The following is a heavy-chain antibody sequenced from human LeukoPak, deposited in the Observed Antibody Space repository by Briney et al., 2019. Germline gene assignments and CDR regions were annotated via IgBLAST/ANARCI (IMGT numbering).Heavy chain of an antibody. V-gene: IGHV3-21*01. CDR2: ISSSSSYI. D-gene: IGHD2-21*01. CDR3: ARARLFDYLSARDYYYYMDV. Sequence: GGSLRLSCAASGFTFSSYSMNLVRQAPGKGLGWVSSISSSSSYIYYADSVKGRFTISRDNAKNSLYLQMNSLRAEDTAVYYCARARLFDYLSARDYYYYMDVWGKGTTVTVSS. CDR1: GFTFSSYS. J-gene: IGHJ6*03.